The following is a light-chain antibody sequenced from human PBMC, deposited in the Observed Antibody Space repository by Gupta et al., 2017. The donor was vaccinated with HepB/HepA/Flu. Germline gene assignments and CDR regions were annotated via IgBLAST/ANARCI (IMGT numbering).Light chain of an antibody. V-gene: IGLV2-14*01. CDR2: AVS. Sequence: QSALTQPASVSGSPGQSFTISCTGTISDVGVYDYVSWYQQHPGKAPKLMNYAVSNRPSGVSHRFSGSKSGNTASLTISGLQTEDEADYYCSSYTSSSSLVFGGGTKLTVL. CDR1: ISDVGVYDY. J-gene: IGLJ2*01. CDR3: SSYTSSSSLV.